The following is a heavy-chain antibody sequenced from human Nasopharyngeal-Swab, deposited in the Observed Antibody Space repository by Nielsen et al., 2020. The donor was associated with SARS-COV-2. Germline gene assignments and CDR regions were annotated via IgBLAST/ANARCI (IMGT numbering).Heavy chain of an antibody. V-gene: IGHV4-4*02. CDR2: IYHSGSN. D-gene: IGHD6-19*01. J-gene: IGHJ4*02. Sequence: WIRQPPGKGLEWIGEIYHSGSNNYNPSLKSRVTISVDKSKNQFSLKLGSVTATDTAVYYCARCSGWDRRNDYWGQGTLVTVSS. CDR3: ARCSGWDRRNDY.